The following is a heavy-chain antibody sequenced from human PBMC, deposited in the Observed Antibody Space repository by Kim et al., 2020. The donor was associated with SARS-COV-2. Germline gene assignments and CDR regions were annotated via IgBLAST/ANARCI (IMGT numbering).Heavy chain of an antibody. J-gene: IGHJ4*02. CDR2: IYYSGST. D-gene: IGHD3-10*01. V-gene: IGHV4-39*07. Sequence: SETLSLTCTVSGGSISSSSYYWGWIRQPPGKGLEWIGSIYYSGSTYYNPSLKSRVTISVDTSKNQFSLKLSSVTAADTAVYYCARGYGSGSYGFYWGQGTLVTVSS. CDR1: GGSISSSSYY. CDR3: ARGYGSGSYGFY.